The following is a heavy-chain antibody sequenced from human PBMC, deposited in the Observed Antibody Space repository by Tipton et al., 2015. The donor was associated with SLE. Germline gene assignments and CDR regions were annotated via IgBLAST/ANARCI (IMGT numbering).Heavy chain of an antibody. V-gene: IGHV4-59*08. Sequence: TLSLICTVSGGSITSHYWSWIRQPPGKELEWIEYIYYSGYTNYNPSLKSRVTMSLDTSKSQFSLKLSSVTAADTAVYYCARHPHYCSGGSCYPADVWGRGSLVTVSS. CDR1: GGSITSHY. D-gene: IGHD2-15*01. CDR2: IYYSGYT. J-gene: IGHJ2*01. CDR3: ARHPHYCSGGSCYPADV.